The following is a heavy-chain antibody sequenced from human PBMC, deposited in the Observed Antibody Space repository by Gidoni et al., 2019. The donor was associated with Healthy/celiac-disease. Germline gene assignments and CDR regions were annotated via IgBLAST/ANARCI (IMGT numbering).Heavy chain of an antibody. D-gene: IGHD3-16*02. V-gene: IGHV4-61*01. Sequence: QVQLQESGPGLVKPSETLSLTCTVSGGSVSSGSYYWSWIRQPPGKGLEWIGYIYYSGSTNYNPSLKSRVTISVDTSKNQFSLKLSSVTAADTAVYYCARGAHDYVWGSYRYADWYYYFDYWGQGTLVTVSS. CDR1: GGSVSSGSYY. J-gene: IGHJ4*02. CDR3: ARGAHDYVWGSYRYADWYYYFDY. CDR2: IYYSGST.